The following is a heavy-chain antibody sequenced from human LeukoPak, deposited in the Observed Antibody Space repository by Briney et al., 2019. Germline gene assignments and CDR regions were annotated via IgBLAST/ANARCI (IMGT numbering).Heavy chain of an antibody. J-gene: IGHJ4*02. Sequence: PGGSLRLSCAASGFTFRNYWMGWVRQAPGKGLEWVANTKPDGSAEYYADSVRGRFTTSRDNANNSLYLQMNSMRAEDTAVYYCAKDKGIYCSSTSCYLFRWGQGTLVTVSS. V-gene: IGHV3-7*01. CDR2: TKPDGSAE. CDR3: AKDKGIYCSSTSCYLFR. D-gene: IGHD2-2*01. CDR1: GFTFRNYW.